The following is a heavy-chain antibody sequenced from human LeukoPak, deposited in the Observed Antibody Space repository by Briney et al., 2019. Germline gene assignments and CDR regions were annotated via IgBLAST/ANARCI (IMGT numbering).Heavy chain of an antibody. CDR3: ARSKSRAFDY. CDR2: IKEDGSDK. J-gene: IGHJ4*02. Sequence: GGSLRLSCADSGFSFSSHWMSWVSQAPGKGLEWVANIKEDGSDKYYVDSVKGRFTISRDNAKNSLYPQMNSLRAEDSAVYYCARSKSRAFDYWGQGTLVTVSS. CDR1: GFSFSSHW. V-gene: IGHV3-7*01.